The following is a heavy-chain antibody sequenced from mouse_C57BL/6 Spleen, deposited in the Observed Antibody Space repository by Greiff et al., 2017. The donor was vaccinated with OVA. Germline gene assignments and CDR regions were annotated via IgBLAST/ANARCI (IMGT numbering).Heavy chain of an antibody. CDR3: ARSGYYGSSAYFDY. CDR2: IYPSDSDT. Sequence: QVQLQQPGAELVRPGSSVKLSCKASGYTFTSYWMDWVKQRPGQGLEWIGNIYPSDSDTHYNQKFKDKATLTVDKSSSTAYMQLSSLTSEDSAVYYCARSGYYGSSAYFDYWGQGTTLTVSS. J-gene: IGHJ2*01. V-gene: IGHV1-61*01. CDR1: GYTFTSYW. D-gene: IGHD1-1*01.